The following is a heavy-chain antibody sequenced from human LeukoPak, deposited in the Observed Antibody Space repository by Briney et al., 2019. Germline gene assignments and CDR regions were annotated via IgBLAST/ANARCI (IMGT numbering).Heavy chain of an antibody. CDR2: MNPNSGNT. D-gene: IGHD3-10*01. CDR3: ARDSNTGLWFGELFAFDI. CDR1: GYTFTSYD. J-gene: IGHJ3*02. Sequence: GASVKVSCKASGYTFTSYDINWVRQATGQGLEWMGWMNPNSGNTGYAQKFQGRVTMTRNTSISTAYMELSSLRSEDTAVYYCARDSNTGLWFGELFAFDIWGQGTMVTVSS. V-gene: IGHV1-8*01.